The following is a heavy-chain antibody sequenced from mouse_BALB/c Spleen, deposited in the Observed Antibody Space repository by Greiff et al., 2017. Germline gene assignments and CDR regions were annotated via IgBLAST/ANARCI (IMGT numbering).Heavy chain of an antibody. Sequence: EVKLMESGPGLVKPSQSLSLTCTVTGYSITSDYAWNWIRQFPGNTLEWMGYISYSGSTSYNPSLKSRISITRDTSKNQFFLQLNSVTTEDTATYYCAAIYYYGSSYAMDYWGQGTSVTVSS. CDR1: GYSITSDYA. J-gene: IGHJ4*01. CDR2: ISYSGST. CDR3: AAIYYYGSSYAMDY. V-gene: IGHV3-2*02. D-gene: IGHD1-1*01.